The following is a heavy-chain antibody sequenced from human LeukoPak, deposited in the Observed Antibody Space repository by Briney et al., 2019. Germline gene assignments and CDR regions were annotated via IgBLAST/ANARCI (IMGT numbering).Heavy chain of an antibody. V-gene: IGHV1-2*02. CDR3: ARDLGGDSGDFFDY. D-gene: IGHD2-21*02. J-gene: IGHJ4*02. CDR2: INPNSGGT. CDR1: GYTFTGYY. Sequence: GASVKVSCKASGYTFTGYYMHWVRQAPGQGLEWMGWINPNSGGTNYAQKFQGRVTMTRDTSISTAYMELNRLRSDDTAVYYCARDLGGDSGDFFDYWGQGTLVTVSS.